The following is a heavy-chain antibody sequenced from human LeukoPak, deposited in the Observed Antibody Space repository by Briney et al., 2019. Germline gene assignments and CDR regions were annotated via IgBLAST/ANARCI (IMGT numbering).Heavy chain of an antibody. Sequence: ASVKVSCKASGYTFTGYYIHWVRQAPGQGLEWMGWINPNSGGIQYAQKFQGRVTMTRDTSISTAYMELSRLRSDDTAVYYCARGTGRGYNFGYWGQGTLVTVSS. CDR2: INPNSGGI. V-gene: IGHV1-2*02. D-gene: IGHD2-8*02. J-gene: IGHJ4*02. CDR1: GYTFTGYY. CDR3: ARGTGRGYNFGY.